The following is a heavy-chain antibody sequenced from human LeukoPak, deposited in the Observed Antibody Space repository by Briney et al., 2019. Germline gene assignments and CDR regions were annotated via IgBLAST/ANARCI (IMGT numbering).Heavy chain of an antibody. Sequence: GGSLRLSCAASGFAFNFYAMSWVRQAPGKGLQWVSTINANGINTYYADSVRGRFTISRDNSKDTLYLQLNSLRAEDTAVYYCATLSVAAADWDDDYWGQGTLLTVSS. J-gene: IGHJ4*02. V-gene: IGHV3-23*01. D-gene: IGHD6-13*01. CDR1: GFAFNFYA. CDR3: ATLSVAAADWDDDY. CDR2: INANGINT.